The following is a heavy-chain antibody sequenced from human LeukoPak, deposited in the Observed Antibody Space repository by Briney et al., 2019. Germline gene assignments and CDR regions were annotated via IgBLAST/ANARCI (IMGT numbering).Heavy chain of an antibody. CDR1: GYTFTGYY. Sequence: ASVKVSCKASGYTFTGYYMHWVRQAPGQGLEWMGWINPNSGGTNYAQKFQGRVTMTRDTSISTAYMELSRLRSDDTAVYYCARDPLKRYGGYNWFDPWGQGTLVTVSS. J-gene: IGHJ5*02. V-gene: IGHV1-2*02. CDR3: ARDPLKRYGGYNWFDP. D-gene: IGHD3-10*01. CDR2: INPNSGGT.